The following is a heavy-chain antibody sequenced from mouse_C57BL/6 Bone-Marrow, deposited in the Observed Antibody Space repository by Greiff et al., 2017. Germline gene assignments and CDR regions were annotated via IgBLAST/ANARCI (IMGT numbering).Heavy chain of an antibody. Sequence: VQLQQPGAELVKPGASVKLSCKASGYTFTSYWMQWVKQRPGQGLEWIGEIDPSDSYTNYNQKFKGKATLTVDTSSSTAYMQLSSLTSEDSAVYYCARGDYDGDWYVDVWGTGTTVTVSS. J-gene: IGHJ1*03. CDR1: GYTFTSYW. CDR2: IDPSDSYT. V-gene: IGHV1-50*01. D-gene: IGHD2-4*01. CDR3: ARGDYDGDWYVDV.